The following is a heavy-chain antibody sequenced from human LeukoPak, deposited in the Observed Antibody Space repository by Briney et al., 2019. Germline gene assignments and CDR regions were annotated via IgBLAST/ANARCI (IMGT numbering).Heavy chain of an antibody. D-gene: IGHD3-3*01. J-gene: IGHJ5*02. CDR3: AREKFLGRLTRVLDT. Sequence: SETLSLTCVVNNGSFTEYFWSWIRQPPGKGLEWIGEVYHSGSTNYNPSLKSRLPIPADMSKKQFSLKLNSVTAADPAVYYCAREKFLGRLTRVLDTWGQGTLVTVSS. CDR1: NGSFTEYF. CDR2: VYHSGST. V-gene: IGHV4-34*01.